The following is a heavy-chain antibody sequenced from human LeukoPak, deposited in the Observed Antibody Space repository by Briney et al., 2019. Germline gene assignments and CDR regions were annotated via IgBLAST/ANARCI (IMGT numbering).Heavy chain of an antibody. CDR3: ARDFSSSWPFDY. V-gene: IGHV1-2*06. CDR2: INPNSGGT. D-gene: IGHD6-13*01. CDR1: GYTFTGYY. J-gene: IGHJ4*02. Sequence: ASVKVSCKASGYTFTGYYMHWVRQAPGQGLEWMGRINPNSGGTNYAQKFQGRVTMTRDTSISTAYMELSRLRSDDTAVYYCARDFSSSWPFDYWGQGTLVTVFS.